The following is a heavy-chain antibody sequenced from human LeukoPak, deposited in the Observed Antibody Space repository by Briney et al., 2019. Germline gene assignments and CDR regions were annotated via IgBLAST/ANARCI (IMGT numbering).Heavy chain of an antibody. CDR2: ISSNGGST. D-gene: IGHD6-19*01. J-gene: IGHJ4*02. CDR3: AKDPLEWLPYYFDY. CDR1: GFTFSSYA. V-gene: IGHV3-64*04. Sequence: GGSLRLSCSASGFTFSSYAMHWVRQAPGKGLEYVSAISSNGGSTYYADSVKGRFTISRDNSKNTLYLQMNSLRAEDTAVYYCAKDPLEWLPYYFDYWGQGTLVTVSS.